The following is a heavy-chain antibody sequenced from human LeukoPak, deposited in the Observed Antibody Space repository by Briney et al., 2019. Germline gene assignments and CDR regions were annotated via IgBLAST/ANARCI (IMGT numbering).Heavy chain of an antibody. Sequence: GASVKVSCRTSGYTFTNYAMSWVRQAPGQGLEWMGWINTDTGNPTYAQGFTGRLVFSLDTSVSTAYLQIRSLRAEDTAVYYCARVSLGENFFDFWGQGTLVTVSS. J-gene: IGHJ4*02. CDR2: INTDTGNP. D-gene: IGHD3-10*01. CDR3: ARVSLGENFFDF. V-gene: IGHV7-4-1*01. CDR1: GYTFTNYA.